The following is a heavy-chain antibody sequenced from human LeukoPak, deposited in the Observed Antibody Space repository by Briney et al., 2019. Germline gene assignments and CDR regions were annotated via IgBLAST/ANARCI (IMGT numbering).Heavy chain of an antibody. CDR2: INPNSGGT. V-gene: IGHV1-2*02. CDR1: GYTFTGYY. D-gene: IGHD2-15*01. J-gene: IGHJ3*02. Sequence: ASVKVSCKASGYTFTGYYIHWVRQAPGQGLEWMGWINPNSGGTNSAQQFQGRVTLTRDTSISTAYMELSRLRSDDTAVYYCAREGRGWAFDIWGQGTMVTVSS. CDR3: AREGRGWAFDI.